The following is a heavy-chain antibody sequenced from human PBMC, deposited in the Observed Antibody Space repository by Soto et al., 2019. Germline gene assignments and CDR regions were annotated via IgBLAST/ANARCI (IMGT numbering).Heavy chain of an antibody. CDR2: VSGSGDST. V-gene: IGHV3-23*01. CDR1: GFTFDNYA. CDR3: AKVGDYDFWSGYPYFDY. Sequence: GGSLRLSCVASGFTFDNYAMGWVRQAPGKGLEWVSGVSGSGDSTYYADSVKGRFTISRDNSKNTVFLQISSLRAEDTATYFCAKVGDYDFWSGYPYFDYWGQGTPVTVSS. D-gene: IGHD3-3*01. J-gene: IGHJ4*02.